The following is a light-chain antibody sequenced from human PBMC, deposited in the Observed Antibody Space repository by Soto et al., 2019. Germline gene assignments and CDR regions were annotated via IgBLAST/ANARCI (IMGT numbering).Light chain of an antibody. Sequence: DILITRSPPSLSPSIGGSVPLTPPASQDISTYLNWYQHKPGKAPKHLIYAASSLQTGVPSRFTGSGSGTEFTLTINSLQPEDFATYYCQQRYTTPPITFGQGTRLEIK. CDR2: AAS. V-gene: IGKV1-39*01. CDR1: QDISTY. J-gene: IGKJ5*01. CDR3: QQRYTTPPIT.